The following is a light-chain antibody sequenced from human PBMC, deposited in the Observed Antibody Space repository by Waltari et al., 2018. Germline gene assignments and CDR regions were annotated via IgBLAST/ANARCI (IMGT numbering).Light chain of an antibody. CDR2: SNN. J-gene: IGLJ3*02. Sequence: QSVLTQPPSASGTPGQWVTISCSGSSSNIGSNTVNGYQQLTGAAPKFLIYSNNHRPSRVPHRFSYSNSDPSASLPISGLQSEDEADYYCAACDDSLNGRWVFGGVTKLTVL. V-gene: IGLV1-44*01. CDR1: SSNIGSNT. CDR3: AACDDSLNGRWV.